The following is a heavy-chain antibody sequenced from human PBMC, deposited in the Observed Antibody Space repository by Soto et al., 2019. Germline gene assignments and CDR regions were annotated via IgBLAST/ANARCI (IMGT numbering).Heavy chain of an antibody. Sequence: QLQLQESGSGLVKPSQTLSLTCAVSGGSISSGGYSCSWIRQPPGQGLEWIGYIYHSGSMYYNPYLTSRVTISVDRSKNQFSLKLSSVTAADTAVYYCDRVPDYWGQGTLVTVSS. J-gene: IGHJ4*02. CDR1: GGSISSGGYS. CDR3: DRVPDY. V-gene: IGHV4-30-2*01. CDR2: IYHSGSM.